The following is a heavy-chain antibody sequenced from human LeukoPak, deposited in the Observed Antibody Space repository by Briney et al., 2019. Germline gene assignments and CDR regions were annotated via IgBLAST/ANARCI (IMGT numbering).Heavy chain of an antibody. V-gene: IGHV1-18*01. CDR3: ARVKAAADEEDY. D-gene: IGHD6-13*01. CDR2: ISAYNGNT. Sequence: ASVKVSCKASGYTFTSYGISWVQQAPGQGLEWMGWISAYNGNTNYAQKLQGRVTMTTDTSTSTAYMELRSLRSDDTAVYYCARVKAAADEEDYWGQGTLVTVSS. J-gene: IGHJ4*02. CDR1: GYTFTSYG.